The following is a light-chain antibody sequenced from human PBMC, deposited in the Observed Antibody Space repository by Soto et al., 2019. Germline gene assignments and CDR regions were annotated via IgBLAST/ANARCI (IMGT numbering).Light chain of an antibody. CDR3: QQYGTSPPT. V-gene: IGKV3-20*01. Sequence: EIVLTQSPGTLSLSPGERATLSCKASQSVSSNFLAWYQRKPGQAPRLLIYGXSYRATDIPYRFSGSGSGTDFTXTXXXXXPEDFAVYYCQQYGTSPPTFGQGTKVEI. CDR2: GXS. J-gene: IGKJ1*01. CDR1: QSVSSNF.